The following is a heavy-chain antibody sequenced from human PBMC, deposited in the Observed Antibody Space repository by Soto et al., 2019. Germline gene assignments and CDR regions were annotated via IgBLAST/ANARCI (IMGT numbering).Heavy chain of an antibody. V-gene: IGHV4-39*01. D-gene: IGHD2-21*02. CDR1: GGSISSNNYY. Sequence: SETLSLTCTVSGGSISSNNYYWGWIRQPPGKGLEWIGSIYYSGSTSYNPSLKSRVTISVDTSKNQFSLKLSSVTAADTAVYYCARLTVEDGDGYYYYGMDVWGQGTTVTVS. CDR2: IYYSGST. CDR3: ARLTVEDGDGYYYYGMDV. J-gene: IGHJ6*02.